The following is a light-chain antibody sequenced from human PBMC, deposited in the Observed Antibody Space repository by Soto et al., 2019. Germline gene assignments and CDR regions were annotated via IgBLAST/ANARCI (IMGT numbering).Light chain of an antibody. Sequence: DIVLTQSPGTLSLSPGQRATLSCRASQSFSRTYSAWFQQKPGQPPRLLIYATSTRATGVPDRISGGGSGTDFTLTISRLEPEDFAAYYCQHYGSAPPWTFGEGTKVEVK. CDR1: QSFSRTY. CDR3: QHYGSAPPWT. V-gene: IGKV3-20*01. J-gene: IGKJ1*01. CDR2: ATS.